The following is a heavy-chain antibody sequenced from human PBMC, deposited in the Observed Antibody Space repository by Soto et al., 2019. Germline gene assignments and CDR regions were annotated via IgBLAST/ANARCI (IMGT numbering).Heavy chain of an antibody. CDR2: ISYDGSNK. J-gene: IGHJ4*02. D-gene: IGHD3-10*01. Sequence: QVQLVESGGGVVQPGRSLRLSCAASGFTFSSYAMHWVRQAPGKGLEWVAVISYDGSNKYYADSVKGRFTISRDNSKKTLYLQMNSLRAEDTAVYYCARDPFSRITMVRGAFDYWGQGTLVTVSS. V-gene: IGHV3-30-3*01. CDR1: GFTFSSYA. CDR3: ARDPFSRITMVRGAFDY.